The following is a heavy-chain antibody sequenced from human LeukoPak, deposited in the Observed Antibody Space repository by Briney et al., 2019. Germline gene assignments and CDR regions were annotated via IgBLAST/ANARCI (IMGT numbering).Heavy chain of an antibody. Sequence: SETLSLTCTVSGVSIISHYWSWIRQPPGKGLEWIGYMYDSEKTKDNLSFKSRSTLSADTSKNQFSLRLSSVTAEDTAVYYCATIKRGSIYGYFDFWGQGILVTVSS. V-gene: IGHV4-59*11. CDR2: MYDSEKT. D-gene: IGHD5-18*01. CDR1: GVSIISHY. J-gene: IGHJ4*02. CDR3: ATIKRGSIYGYFDF.